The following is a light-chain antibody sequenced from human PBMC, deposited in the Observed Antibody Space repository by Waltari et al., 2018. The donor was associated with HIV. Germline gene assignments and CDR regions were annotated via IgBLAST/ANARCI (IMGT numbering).Light chain of an antibody. CDR2: EVR. Sequence: QSVLTQPPSASGTPGQRVTISCSGSSSNIGSDFVYWYQQLPGTAPKLMIYEVRNRPSGVSNRFPGSKSGNTASLTISGLQAEDEADYYCSSYTSSSLVVFGGGTKLTVL. CDR1: SSNIGSDF. J-gene: IGLJ2*01. V-gene: IGLV2-14*01. CDR3: SSYTSSSLVV.